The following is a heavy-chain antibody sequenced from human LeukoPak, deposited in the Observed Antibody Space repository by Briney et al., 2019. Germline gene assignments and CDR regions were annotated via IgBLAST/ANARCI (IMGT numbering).Heavy chain of an antibody. D-gene: IGHD6-19*01. CDR3: ARRSYSSGFRY. Sequence: SETLSLTCGVRGVSFSGNYWGWIRQPPGKGLEWIGSIYYSGSTYYNPSLKSRVTISVDTSKNQFSLRLSSVTAADTAVYYCARRSYSSGFRYWGQGTLVTVSS. CDR1: GVSFSGNY. J-gene: IGHJ4*02. CDR2: IYYSGST. V-gene: IGHV4-39*01.